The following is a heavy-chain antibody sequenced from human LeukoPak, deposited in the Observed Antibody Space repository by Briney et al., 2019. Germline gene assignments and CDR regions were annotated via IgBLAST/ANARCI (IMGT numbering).Heavy chain of an antibody. J-gene: IGHJ4*02. Sequence: SETPSLTCAVYGGSFSGYYWSWIRQPPGKGLEWIGEINHSGSTNYNPSLKSRVTISVDTSKNQFSLKLSSVTAADTAVYYCARGPFGNFFTLYYFDYWGQGTLVTVSS. CDR3: ARGPFGNFFTLYYFDY. CDR1: GGSFSGYY. V-gene: IGHV4-34*01. CDR2: INHSGST. D-gene: IGHD1-7*01.